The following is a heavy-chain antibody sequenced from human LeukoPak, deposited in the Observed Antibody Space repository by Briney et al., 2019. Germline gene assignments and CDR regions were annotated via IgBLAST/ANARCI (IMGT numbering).Heavy chain of an antibody. CDR1: GGSFSGYY. CDR3: ATGDYRYYYYGMDV. V-gene: IGHV4-59*01. Sequence: SETLSLTCAVYGGSFSGYYWSWIRQPPGKGLEWIGYIYYSGSTNYNPSLKSRVTISVDTSKNQFSLKLSSVTAADTAVYYCATGDYRYYYYGMDVWGQGTTVTVSS. D-gene: IGHD4-17*01. J-gene: IGHJ6*02. CDR2: IYYSGST.